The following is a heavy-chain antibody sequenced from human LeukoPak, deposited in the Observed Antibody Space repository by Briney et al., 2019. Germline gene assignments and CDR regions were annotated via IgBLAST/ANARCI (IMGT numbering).Heavy chain of an antibody. Sequence: GGSLRLSCAASGFTFSNYAMTWVRQAPGKGLEWVSAISGGGGSTYYADSVRGRFTISRDNSKNTLYLQMNSLKAEDTAVYYCAKDFSSPYYYYGMGVWGQGTTVTVSS. J-gene: IGHJ6*02. D-gene: IGHD6-13*01. CDR1: GFTFSNYA. V-gene: IGHV3-23*01. CDR2: ISGGGGST. CDR3: AKDFSSPYYYYGMGV.